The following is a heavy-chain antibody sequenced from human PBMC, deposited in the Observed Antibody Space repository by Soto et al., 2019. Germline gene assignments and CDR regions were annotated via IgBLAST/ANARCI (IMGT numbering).Heavy chain of an antibody. D-gene: IGHD3-16*01. CDR2: IYYSGST. V-gene: IGHV4-31*03. CDR3: ARAPQGVGKRESWYFDY. J-gene: IGHJ4*02. Sequence: QVQLQESGPGLGKPSQTLSLTCTVSGGSISSGGYYWSWIRQHPGKDVEWMGYIYYSGSTYYNPSLKSRVTISVDTSKNQFSLKLSSVTAADTAVYYCARAPQGVGKRESWYFDYWGQGTLVTVSS. CDR1: GGSISSGGYY.